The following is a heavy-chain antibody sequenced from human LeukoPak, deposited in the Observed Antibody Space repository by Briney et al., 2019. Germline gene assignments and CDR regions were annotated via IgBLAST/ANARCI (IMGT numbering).Heavy chain of an antibody. V-gene: IGHV1-69*05. Sequence: ASVKVSCKASGGTFSSYAISWVRQAPGQGLEWMGGIIPIFGTANYAQKLQGRVTMTTDTSTSTAYMELRSLRSDDTAAYYCARASSGRFYFDWLSLSDAPPNYFDYWGQGTLVTVSS. CDR3: ARASSGRFYFDWLSLSDAPPNYFDY. D-gene: IGHD3-9*01. CDR1: GGTFSSYA. J-gene: IGHJ4*02. CDR2: IIPIFGTA.